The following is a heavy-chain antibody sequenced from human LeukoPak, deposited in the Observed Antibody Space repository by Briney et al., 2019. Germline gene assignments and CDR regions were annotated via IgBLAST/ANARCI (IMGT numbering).Heavy chain of an antibody. Sequence: SETLSLTCTVSGGSISSYYWSWIRQPPGKGLEWIGYIYYSGSTNYNPSLKSRVTISVDTSRNQFSLKLSSVTAADTAVYYCARVRTNDHGMDVWGQGTTVTVSS. CDR1: GGSISSYY. CDR3: ARVRTNDHGMDV. J-gene: IGHJ6*02. D-gene: IGHD2-8*01. CDR2: IYYSGST. V-gene: IGHV4-59*01.